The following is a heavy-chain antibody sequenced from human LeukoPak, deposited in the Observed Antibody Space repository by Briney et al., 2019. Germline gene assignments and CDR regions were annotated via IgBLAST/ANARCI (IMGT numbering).Heavy chain of an antibody. Sequence: GGSLRLSCAASGFTFSSYDMHWVRQATGKGLEWVSTIDTAGDTYYSGSVQGRFTISRDNAKNMLYLQMNSLRVEDTAIYYCTRDTPRVGIDYWGQGLLVTVSS. CDR2: IDTAGDT. D-gene: IGHD1-26*01. V-gene: IGHV3-13*01. CDR1: GFTFSSYD. CDR3: TRDTPRVGIDY. J-gene: IGHJ4*02.